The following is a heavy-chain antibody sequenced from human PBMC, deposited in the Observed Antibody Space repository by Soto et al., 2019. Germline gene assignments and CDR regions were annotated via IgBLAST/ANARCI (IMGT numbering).Heavy chain of an antibody. J-gene: IGHJ6*02. V-gene: IGHV3-74*01. CDR3: AREKGYSSSNGMDV. D-gene: IGHD6-13*01. CDR2: INPDGRST. CDR1: GFTFRSYW. Sequence: PGGSLRLSCAASGFTFRSYWMHWVRQAPGKGLVWVSRINPDGRSTSYADSVKGRFTISRDNAKNTLYLQMNSLRAEDTAVYYCAREKGYSSSNGMDVWGQGTTVTVSS.